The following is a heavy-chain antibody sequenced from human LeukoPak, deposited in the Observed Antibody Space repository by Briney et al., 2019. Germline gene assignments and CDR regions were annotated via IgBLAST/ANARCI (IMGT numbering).Heavy chain of an antibody. V-gene: IGHV3-21*01. CDR3: AKDTVKVSTISRVPHYTDV. D-gene: IGHD5/OR15-5a*01. CDR1: GFTFSSYS. CDR2: ISSVSNYI. Sequence: PGGSLSLSCAASGFTFSSYSMNWVRQAPGKGLEWVSYISSVSNYIYYADSVKGRFTISRDNAKNSLYLRMNSLRADDTAVYYCAKDTVKVSTISRVPHYTDVWGKGTTVTISS. J-gene: IGHJ6*03.